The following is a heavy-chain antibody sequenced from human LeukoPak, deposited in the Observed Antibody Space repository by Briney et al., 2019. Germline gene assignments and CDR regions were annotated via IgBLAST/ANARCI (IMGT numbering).Heavy chain of an antibody. D-gene: IGHD6-13*01. CDR1: GFTFSSYW. J-gene: IGHJ4*02. CDR2: IKQDGSEK. Sequence: GGSLRLSCAASGFTFSSYWMSWVRQAPGKGLEWVANIKQDGSEKYYVDSVKGRFTISRDNAKNSLYLQMNSLRAEDTAVYYCARGSGGQQLVRPFDYWGQGTLVTVSS. CDR3: ARGSGGQQLVRPFDY. V-gene: IGHV3-7*01.